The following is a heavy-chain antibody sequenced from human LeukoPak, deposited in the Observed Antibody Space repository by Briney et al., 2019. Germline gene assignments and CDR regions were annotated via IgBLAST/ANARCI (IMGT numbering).Heavy chain of an antibody. D-gene: IGHD3-9*01. V-gene: IGHV3-23*01. CDR2: IRGSGDST. Sequence: GGSLRLSCAASGFTFSSYAMSWVRQAPGKGLDWVSGIRGSGDSTYYADSVKGRFTISRDNSKNTLYLQMNSLRAEDTAVYYCAKCILTGYYKGYMDVWGKGTTVTISS. CDR1: GFTFSSYA. CDR3: AKCILTGYYKGYMDV. J-gene: IGHJ6*03.